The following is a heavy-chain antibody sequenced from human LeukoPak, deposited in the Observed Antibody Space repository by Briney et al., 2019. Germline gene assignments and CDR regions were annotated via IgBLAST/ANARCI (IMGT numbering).Heavy chain of an antibody. V-gene: IGHV2-5*02. Sequence: SGPTLVKPTQTLTLTCTFSGFSLSTSGVGVGWIRQPPGKALEWLALIYWDDDKRYSPSLKSRLTITKDTSKNQVVLTTTNMDPVDTATYYCAHKKSMVRGAPYGFDPWGQGTLVTVSS. CDR2: IYWDDDK. D-gene: IGHD3-10*01. CDR1: GFSLSTSGVG. CDR3: AHKKSMVRGAPYGFDP. J-gene: IGHJ5*02.